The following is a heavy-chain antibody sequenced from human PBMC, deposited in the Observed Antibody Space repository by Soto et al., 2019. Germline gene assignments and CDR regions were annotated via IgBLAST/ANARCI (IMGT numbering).Heavy chain of an antibody. CDR2: INHSGST. V-gene: IGHV4-34*01. CDR1: GGSFSGYY. D-gene: IGHD2-2*01. Sequence: ETLSLTCAVYGGSFSGYYWSWIRQPPGKGLEWIGEINHSGSTNYNPSLKSRVTISVDTSKSQFSLKLSSVTAADTAVYYCAKGQLLYNWFDPWGQGXLVTVYS. J-gene: IGHJ5*02. CDR3: AKGQLLYNWFDP.